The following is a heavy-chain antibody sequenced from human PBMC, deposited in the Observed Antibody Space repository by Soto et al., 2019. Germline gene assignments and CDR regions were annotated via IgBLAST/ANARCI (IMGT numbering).Heavy chain of an antibody. CDR1: GDIFSGYS. Sequence: QVQLVQSGAEVKKPGSSVKVSCTASGDIFSGYSISWVRQAPGQGLEWMGGLIPLFGSTNYAPKFQGRVTITADQSTNTGYMELSSLKSEDTAVYYCARDLGTGYDSGDYWGQGTLVLGSS. J-gene: IGHJ4*02. CDR3: ARDLGTGYDSGDY. V-gene: IGHV1-69*12. D-gene: IGHD5-12*01. CDR2: LIPLFGST.